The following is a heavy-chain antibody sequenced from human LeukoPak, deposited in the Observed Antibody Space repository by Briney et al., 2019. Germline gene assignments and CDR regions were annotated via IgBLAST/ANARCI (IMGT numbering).Heavy chain of an antibody. CDR2: TSSSDAGT. J-gene: IGHJ4*02. Sequence: GGSLRLSCAASGFTLSSYAMSWVRQAPGKGLEWVSATSSSDAGTYYAESVRGRFTISRDNSKNTLFLQMNSLKTEDTAVYYCHFDWLPTDYWGQGTLVTVSS. CDR3: HFDWLPTDY. CDR1: GFTLSSYA. D-gene: IGHD3-9*01. V-gene: IGHV3-23*01.